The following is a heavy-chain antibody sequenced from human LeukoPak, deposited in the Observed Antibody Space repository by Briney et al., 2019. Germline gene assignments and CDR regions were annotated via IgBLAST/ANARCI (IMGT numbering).Heavy chain of an antibody. CDR2: IYTTGTA. CDR3: ARIDVDSSSSSEYFQH. J-gene: IGHJ1*01. V-gene: IGHV4-4*07. CDR1: GDFISGSY. Sequence: SETLSLTCTVSGDFISGSYWSWIRQPAGKGLEWIGRIYTTGTANYNPSLTSRVTMSVDTSKKQLSLKLNSVTAADTAVYYCARIDVDSSSSSEYFQHWGQGTQVTVSS. D-gene: IGHD6-6*01.